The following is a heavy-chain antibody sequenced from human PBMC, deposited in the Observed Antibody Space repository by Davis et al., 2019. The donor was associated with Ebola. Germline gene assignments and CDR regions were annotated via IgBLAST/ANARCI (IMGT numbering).Heavy chain of an antibody. D-gene: IGHD3-22*01. Sequence: GESLKISCAASGFTFSSYGMHWVRQAPGKGLEWVAVISYDGSNKYYADSVKGRFTISRDNSKNTLYLQMNSLRAEDTAVYYCAKSLSWLLLLHDAFDIWGQGTMVTVSS. V-gene: IGHV3-30*18. CDR2: ISYDGSNK. CDR3: AKSLSWLLLLHDAFDI. J-gene: IGHJ3*02. CDR1: GFTFSSYG.